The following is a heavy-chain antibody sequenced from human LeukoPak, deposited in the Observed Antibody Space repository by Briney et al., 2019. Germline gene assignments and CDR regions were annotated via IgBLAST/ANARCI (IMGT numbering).Heavy chain of an antibody. V-gene: IGHV4-59*12. CDR3: ARDEPKPYYYGSGSYYNNWFDP. J-gene: IGHJ5*02. Sequence: SETLSLTCTVSGGSISSYYWSWIRQPPGKGLEWIGSIYYSGSTYYNPSPKSRVTISVDTSKNQFSLKLSSVTAADTAVYYCARDEPKPYYYGSGSYYNNWFDPWGQGTLVTVSS. CDR1: GGSISSYY. D-gene: IGHD3-10*01. CDR2: IYYSGST.